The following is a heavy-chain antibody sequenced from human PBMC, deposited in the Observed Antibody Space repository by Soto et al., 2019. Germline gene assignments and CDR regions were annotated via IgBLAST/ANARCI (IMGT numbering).Heavy chain of an antibody. J-gene: IGHJ4*02. CDR1: GYSFTSYW. D-gene: IGHD3-22*01. CDR2: IYPGDSDT. CDR3: ARHGKQSYYDTGFFDY. Sequence: GESLKISCKGSGYSFTSYWIGWVRQMPGKGLEWLGLIYPGDSDTRYSPSFQGQVTISADKSISTAYLQWSSLEASDTAMYFCARHGKQSYYDTGFFDYWAQGTLVTVSS. V-gene: IGHV5-51*01.